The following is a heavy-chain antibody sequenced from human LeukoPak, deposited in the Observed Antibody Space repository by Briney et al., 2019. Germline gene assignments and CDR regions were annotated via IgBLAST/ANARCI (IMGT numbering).Heavy chain of an antibody. J-gene: IGHJ4*02. CDR1: GDISSSDY. CDR2: INPSGGST. V-gene: IGHV1-46*01. D-gene: IGHD3-22*01. Sequence: GASVKVSCKASGDISSSDYIHWVRQAPGQGLEWMGTINPSGGSTSYAQKFQGRVTMTRDTSTSTVYMELSSLRSEDTAVYYCARDETNREIRFLVVIWGQGTLVTVSS. CDR3: ARDETNREIRFLVVI.